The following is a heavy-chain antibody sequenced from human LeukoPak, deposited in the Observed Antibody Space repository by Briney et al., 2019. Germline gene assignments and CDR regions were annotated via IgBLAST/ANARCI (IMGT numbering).Heavy chain of an antibody. CDR2: ISYDGSNK. V-gene: IGHV3-30*03. D-gene: IGHD6-6*01. CDR3: GREASAHFDY. CDR1: GFTFSSYG. J-gene: IGHJ4*02. Sequence: PGRSLRLSCAASGFTFSSYGMHWVRQAPGKGLEWVAVISYDGSNKYYADSVKGRFTISRDNSKNTLYLQMNSLRAEDTAVYYCGREASAHFDYWGQGTLVTVSS.